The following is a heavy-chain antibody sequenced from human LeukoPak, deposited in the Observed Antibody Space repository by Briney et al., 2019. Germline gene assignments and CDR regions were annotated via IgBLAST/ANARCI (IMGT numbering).Heavy chain of an antibody. J-gene: IGHJ6*03. CDR3: ARGLRFIQGPGYYYMDV. Sequence: PSETLSLTCAVYGGPFSGFSWTWIRQPPGKGLEWVGEINHSGNTNYNPSLKSRVTISADTSKNQFSLNLGSVTAADTAIYYCARGLRFIQGPGYYYMDVWGKGTTVTVSS. D-gene: IGHD3-16*02. CDR1: GGPFSGFS. CDR2: INHSGNT. V-gene: IGHV4-34*01.